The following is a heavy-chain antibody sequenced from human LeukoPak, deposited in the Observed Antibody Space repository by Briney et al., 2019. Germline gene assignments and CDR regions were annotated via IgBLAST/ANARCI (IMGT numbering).Heavy chain of an antibody. D-gene: IGHD6-13*01. CDR2: ISAYNGNT. V-gene: IGHV1-18*01. CDR1: GYTFTSYG. CDR3: ARDRGSSWTQGMDV. J-gene: IGHJ6*03. Sequence: GASVKVSCKASGYTFTSYGISWVRQAPGQGLEWMGWISAYNGNTNYAQKLQGRVTMTTDTSTSTAYMELSSLRSEDTAVYYCARDRGSSWTQGMDVWGKGTTVTVSS.